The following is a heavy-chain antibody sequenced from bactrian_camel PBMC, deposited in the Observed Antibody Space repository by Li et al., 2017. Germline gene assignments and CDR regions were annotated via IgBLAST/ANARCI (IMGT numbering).Heavy chain of an antibody. CDR3: GGTRPPYGSEWLNENPY. CDR2: IYTGDGAT. D-gene: IGHD6*01. Sequence: QLVEPGGRSVHPGEPLTLSGVVSGDLRHNDWFHWVRQAQGRAKEWLGSIYTGDGATMIEDSVKGRFTISRDNTKKTLYLQMKSLKVEETALYFCGGTRPPYGSEWLNENPYWGQGTQVTVS. V-gene: IGHV3S6*01. CDR1: GDLRHNDW. J-gene: IGHJ4*01.